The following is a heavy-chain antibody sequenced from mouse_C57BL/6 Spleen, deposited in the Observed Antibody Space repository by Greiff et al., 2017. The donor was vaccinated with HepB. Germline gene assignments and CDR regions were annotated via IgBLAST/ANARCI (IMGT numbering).Heavy chain of an antibody. D-gene: IGHD1-1*01. CDR2: FYPGSGSI. CDR3: ARHEGKGSHYYGSSLYYAMDY. CDR1: GYTFTEYA. Sequence: QVHVKQSGAELVKPGASVKLSCKASGYTFTEYAIHWVKQRSGQGLEWIGWFYPGSGSIKYNEKFKDKATLTADKSSSTVYMELSRLTSEDSAVYFCARHEGKGSHYYGSSLYYAMDYWGQGTSVTVSS. J-gene: IGHJ4*01. V-gene: IGHV1-62-2*01.